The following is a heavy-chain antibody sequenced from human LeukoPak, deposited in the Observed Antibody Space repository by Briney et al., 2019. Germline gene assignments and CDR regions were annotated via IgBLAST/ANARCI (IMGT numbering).Heavy chain of an antibody. D-gene: IGHD6-13*01. V-gene: IGHV5-51*01. Sequence: PGESLKISCKGSGYSFTSYWIGWVRQMPGKGLEWMGIIYPGDSDTRYSPSFQGRVTISADKSISTAYLQWSSLKASDTAMYYCARLGVAAAGTRDDAFDIWGQGTMVTVSS. CDR3: ARLGVAAAGTRDDAFDI. CDR2: IYPGDSDT. J-gene: IGHJ3*02. CDR1: GYSFTSYW.